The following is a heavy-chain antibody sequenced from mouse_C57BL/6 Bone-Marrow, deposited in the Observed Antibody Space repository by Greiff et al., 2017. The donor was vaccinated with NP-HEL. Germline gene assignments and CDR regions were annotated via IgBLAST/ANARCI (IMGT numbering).Heavy chain of an antibody. Sequence: EVQLVESGGGLVKPGGSLKLSCAASGFTFSDYGMHWVRQAPEKGLEWVAYISSGSSTIYYTDTVKGRFPISRDTAKNTLFLQMTSLRSEDTALYYCARSYYWSVFAYGGRGTLVTLSA. J-gene: IGHJ3*01. CDR3: ARSYYWSVFAY. D-gene: IGHD1-1*01. V-gene: IGHV5-17*01. CDR2: ISSGSSTI. CDR1: GFTFSDYG.